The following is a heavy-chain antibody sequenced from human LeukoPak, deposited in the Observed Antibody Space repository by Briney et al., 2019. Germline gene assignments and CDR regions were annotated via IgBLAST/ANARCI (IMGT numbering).Heavy chain of an antibody. CDR1: GYSISSGYY. J-gene: IGHJ4*02. CDR3: ARVEVNSSSWYAPFDY. D-gene: IGHD6-13*01. CDR2: IYHSGST. Sequence: PSETLSLTCTVSGYSISSGYYWGWIRQPPGKGLEWIGSIYHSGSTYYNPSLKSRVTISVDTSKNQFSLKLSSVTAADTAVYYCARVEVNSSSWYAPFDYWGQGTLVTVSS. V-gene: IGHV4-38-2*02.